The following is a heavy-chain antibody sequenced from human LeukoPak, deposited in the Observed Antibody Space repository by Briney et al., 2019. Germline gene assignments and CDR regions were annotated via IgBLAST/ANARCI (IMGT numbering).Heavy chain of an antibody. D-gene: IGHD3-9*01. Sequence: ASVKVSCKASGYTFTSYAMHWVRQAPGQRLEWMGWINAGNGNTKYSQKFQGRVTITRDTSASTAYMELSSPRSEDTAVYYCARTPDILTAYYFDYWGQGTLVTVSS. CDR2: INAGNGNT. CDR1: GYTFTSYA. CDR3: ARTPDILTAYYFDY. J-gene: IGHJ4*02. V-gene: IGHV1-3*01.